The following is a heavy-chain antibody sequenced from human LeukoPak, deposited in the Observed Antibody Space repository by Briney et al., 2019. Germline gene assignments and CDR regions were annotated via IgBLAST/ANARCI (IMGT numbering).Heavy chain of an antibody. D-gene: IGHD6-25*01. CDR1: GYTFVSYL. Sequence: ASVKVSCKASGYTFVSYLIHWVREAPGQGLEWMGIISPNNGDTQYAPKFQGRVTMTRDTSTSTVYMELSSLRSEDTAVYYCARDKSVAAAAYYFDYWGQGTLVTVSS. CDR2: ISPNNGDT. J-gene: IGHJ4*02. CDR3: ARDKSVAAAAYYFDY. V-gene: IGHV1-46*01.